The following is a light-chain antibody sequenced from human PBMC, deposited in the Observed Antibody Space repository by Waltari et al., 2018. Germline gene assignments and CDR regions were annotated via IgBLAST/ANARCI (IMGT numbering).Light chain of an antibody. CDR2: GAS. Sequence: EIVLTQSPGTLSLSPGESATLSCRASQSVSRTLAWYQHKPGQAPRLLIYGASTRATGIPERFSGGGSGTDFSLTISRLETEDFALYYCQHYVRLPATFGQGTKVEIK. J-gene: IGKJ1*01. CDR3: QHYVRLPAT. CDR1: QSVSRT. V-gene: IGKV3-20*01.